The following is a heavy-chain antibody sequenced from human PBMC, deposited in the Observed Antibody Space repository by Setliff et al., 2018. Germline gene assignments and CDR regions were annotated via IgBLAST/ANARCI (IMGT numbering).Heavy chain of an antibody. Sequence: PGGSLRLSCAASGFTFSNYAMSWVRQAPGKGLEWVSIINVGGTSTYYVDSVKGRFTISRDNSKNTLYLQMNSLRVEDTAIYYCAKDKQVRVDYFDYWGHGTLVTVSS. CDR2: INVGGTST. V-gene: IGHV3-23*01. CDR3: AKDKQVRVDYFDY. CDR1: GFTFSNYA. D-gene: IGHD2-8*02. J-gene: IGHJ4*01.